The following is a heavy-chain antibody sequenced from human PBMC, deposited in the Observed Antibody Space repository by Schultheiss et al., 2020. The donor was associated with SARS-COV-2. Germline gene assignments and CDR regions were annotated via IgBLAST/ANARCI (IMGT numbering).Heavy chain of an antibody. CDR1: GYTFTGYY. D-gene: IGHD4-17*01. Sequence: ASVKVSCKASGYTFTGYYMHWVRQAPGQGLEWMGWISAYNGNTNYAQKFQGRVTMTWDTSISTAYVDLSSLTSDDTAVYYCASAGDYGDYVWISYWGQGTLVTVSS. CDR2: ISAYNGNT. CDR3: ASAGDYGDYVWISY. J-gene: IGHJ4*02. V-gene: IGHV1-2*02.